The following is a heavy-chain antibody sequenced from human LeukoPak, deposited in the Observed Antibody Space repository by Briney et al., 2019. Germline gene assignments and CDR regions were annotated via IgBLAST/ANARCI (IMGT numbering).Heavy chain of an antibody. Sequence: GESLKIFCKGSGYIFTNYWIGWVRQMPGIGLEWMGIIYPGDSDFKYSPSFQGQVTISADKSISTAYLQWSSLKASDTAMYYCARGEMATTHPYFDYWGQGTLVTVSS. CDR2: IYPGDSDF. V-gene: IGHV5-51*01. D-gene: IGHD5-24*01. CDR3: ARGEMATTHPYFDY. CDR1: GYIFTNYW. J-gene: IGHJ4*02.